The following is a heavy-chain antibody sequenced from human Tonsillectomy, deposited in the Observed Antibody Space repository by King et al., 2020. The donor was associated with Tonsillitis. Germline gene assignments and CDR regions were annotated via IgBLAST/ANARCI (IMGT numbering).Heavy chain of an antibody. V-gene: IGHV3-11*05. Sequence: VQLVQSGGGLVKPGGSLRLSCAASGFTFSDYYMSWIRQAPGKGLEWVSYISSSSSYTNYADSVKGRFTISRDNAKNSLYLQMNSLRAEDTAVYYCARDKPLGARGPGAFDIWGHGTMVTVSS. D-gene: IGHD1-26*01. CDR3: ARDKPLGARGPGAFDI. J-gene: IGHJ3*02. CDR1: GFTFSDYY. CDR2: ISSSSSYT.